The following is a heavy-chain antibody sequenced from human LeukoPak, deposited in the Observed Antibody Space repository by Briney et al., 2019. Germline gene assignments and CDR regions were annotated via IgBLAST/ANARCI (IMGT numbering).Heavy chain of an antibody. D-gene: IGHD3-22*01. CDR3: ARDRPFTYYDSTGVLDY. CDR1: GFRFDDYP. J-gene: IGHJ4*02. V-gene: IGHV3-43*02. CDR2: ISGDGGGT. Sequence: HPGGSLRLSCAASGFRFDDYPMHWVRQAPGRGLEWVSLISGDGGGTYYNDSVKGRFTTSRENRKNSLFLQMNNLRTEDTALYFCARDRPFTYYDSTGVLDYWGQGTLVTVSS.